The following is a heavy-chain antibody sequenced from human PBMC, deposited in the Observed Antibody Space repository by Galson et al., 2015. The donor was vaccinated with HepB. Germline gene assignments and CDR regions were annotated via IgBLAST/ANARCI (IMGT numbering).Heavy chain of an antibody. CDR2: INPNSGGT. J-gene: IGHJ4*02. CDR3: ARIPGYCSGGSCSLFDY. CDR1: GYTFTGYY. Sequence: SVKVSCKASGYTFTGYYLHWVRQAPGQGLEWMGWINPNSGGTNYAQKFQGRVTMTRDTSINTAYMELSRLRSDDTAVYHCARIPGYCSGGSCSLFDYWGQGTLVTVSS. D-gene: IGHD2-15*01. V-gene: IGHV1-2*02.